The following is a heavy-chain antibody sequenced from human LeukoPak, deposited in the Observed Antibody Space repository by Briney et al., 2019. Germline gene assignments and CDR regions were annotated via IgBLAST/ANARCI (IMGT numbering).Heavy chain of an antibody. Sequence: PGGSRRLSGAASGFTFSDYYMSWIRQAPGKGLEWVSYISSIGSTIYYADSVKGRFTISRDNAKNLLYLQMNSLRAEDTAVYYCARVGYCTNGVCSHAFDIWGQGTMVTVSS. J-gene: IGHJ3*02. V-gene: IGHV3-11*04. CDR3: ARVGYCTNGVCSHAFDI. CDR1: GFTFSDYY. CDR2: ISSIGSTI. D-gene: IGHD2-8*01.